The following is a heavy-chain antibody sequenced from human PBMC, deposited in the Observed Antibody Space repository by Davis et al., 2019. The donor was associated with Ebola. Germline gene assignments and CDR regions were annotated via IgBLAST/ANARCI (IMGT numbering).Heavy chain of an antibody. CDR1: GGSFSGYY. Sequence: SETLSLTCAVYGGSFSGYYWSWIRQPPGKGLEWIGEINHSGSTNYNPSLKSRVTISVDTSKNQFSLKLSSVTAADTAVYYCATMVYYYHSSGYPFDYWGQGTLVTVSS. CDR2: INHSGST. CDR3: ATMVYYYHSSGYPFDY. D-gene: IGHD3-22*01. J-gene: IGHJ4*02. V-gene: IGHV4-34*01.